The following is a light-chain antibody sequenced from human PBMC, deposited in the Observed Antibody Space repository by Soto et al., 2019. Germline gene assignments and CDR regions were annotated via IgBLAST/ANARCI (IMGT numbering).Light chain of an antibody. V-gene: IGLV1-47*01. Sequence: QAVVTQPPSVSGTPGQRVTISCSGGSSNIGTNYVYWYQHLPGTAPKLLIYGNNQRPSGVPDRFSGSKSGTSASLAIRGLRSEDEADYYCASWDDSLRVFGGGTKLTVL. CDR2: GNN. CDR1: SSNIGTNY. CDR3: ASWDDSLRV. J-gene: IGLJ3*02.